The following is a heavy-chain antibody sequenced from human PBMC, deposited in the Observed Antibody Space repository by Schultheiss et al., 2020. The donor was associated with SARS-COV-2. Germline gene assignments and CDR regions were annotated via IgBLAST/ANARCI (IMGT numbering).Heavy chain of an antibody. Sequence: ASVKVSCKASGYTFTGYYMHWVRQAPGQGLEWMGWINPNSGGTNYAQKFQGWVTMTRDTSISTAYMELRSLRSDDTAVYYCARGFVVDDAFDIWGQGTMVTVSS. CDR3: ARGFVVDDAFDI. CDR2: INPNSGGT. CDR1: GYTFTGYY. D-gene: IGHD2-15*01. V-gene: IGHV1-2*04. J-gene: IGHJ3*02.